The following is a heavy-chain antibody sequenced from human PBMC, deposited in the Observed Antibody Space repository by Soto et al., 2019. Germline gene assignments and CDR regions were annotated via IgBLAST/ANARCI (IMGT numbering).Heavy chain of an antibody. Sequence: SETLSLTCAVSGGSSSSSNWWSWVRQPPGKGLEWIGEIYHGGSTNYNPSLKSRVTISLDKSKNQFSLKLSSVTAADTAVYYCARSSPWLDYWGQGTLVTVSP. V-gene: IGHV4-4*02. CDR1: GGSSSSSNW. CDR2: IYHGGST. D-gene: IGHD5-18*01. CDR3: ARSSPWLDY. J-gene: IGHJ4*02.